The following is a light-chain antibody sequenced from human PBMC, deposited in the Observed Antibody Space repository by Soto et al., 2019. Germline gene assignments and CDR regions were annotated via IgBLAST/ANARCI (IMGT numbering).Light chain of an antibody. CDR3: QQYNNWPL. CDR1: QSVSSN. CDR2: DAS. Sequence: EIVMTQSPATLSVSPGERATLSCRASQSVSSNLAWYQQKPGQAPRLLIYDASTRATGIPARFSGSGSGTEFILTISSLQSEDFAVYYCQQYNNWPLFGPGTKVDIK. V-gene: IGKV3-15*01. J-gene: IGKJ3*01.